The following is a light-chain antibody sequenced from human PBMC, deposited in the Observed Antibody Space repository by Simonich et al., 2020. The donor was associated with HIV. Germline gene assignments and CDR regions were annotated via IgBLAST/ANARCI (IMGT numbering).Light chain of an antibody. J-gene: IGLJ3*02. CDR1: TGAVTSGYY. V-gene: IGLV7-43*01. CDR3: LLYYGGAQLWV. CDR2: STS. Sequence: QTVVTQEPSLTVSPGGTVTLTCASSTGAVTSGYYPNWFQQKPGQAPRALIYSTSNKNYCTPARFSGSLLGGKAALTLSGVQHEDEAEYYCLLYYGGAQLWVFGGGTKLTVL.